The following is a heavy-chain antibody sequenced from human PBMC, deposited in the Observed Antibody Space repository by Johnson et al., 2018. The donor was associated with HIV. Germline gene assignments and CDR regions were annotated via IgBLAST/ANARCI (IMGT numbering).Heavy chain of an antibody. Sequence: QVQLVESGGGVVQPGRSGRLSCAASGFTVSSYAMHWVRQAPGKGLEWVAVISYDGSHKYYADSVKGRFTISRDNSKNTLYLQMNSLRAEDTAVYYCARVGQKLVLVPRGACDLWGQRTMVTVSS. CDR1: GFTVSSYA. D-gene: IGHD6-6*01. J-gene: IGHJ3*01. CDR2: ISYDGSHK. V-gene: IGHV3-30-3*01. CDR3: ARVGQKLVLVPRGACDL.